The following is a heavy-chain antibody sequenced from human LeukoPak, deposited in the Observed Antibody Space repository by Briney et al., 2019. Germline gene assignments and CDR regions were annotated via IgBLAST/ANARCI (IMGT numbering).Heavy chain of an antibody. CDR1: GFTFSSYW. V-gene: IGHV3-7*01. J-gene: IGHJ4*02. D-gene: IGHD5-12*01. CDR3: AKGSGYHCDY. Sequence: PGGSLRLSCAASGFTFSSYWMNWVRQAPGKGLEWVANIKQDGSEKNYVDSVKGRFTISRDNAKNSLYLQMNSLRAEDTAVYYCAKGSGYHCDYWGQGTLVTVSS. CDR2: IKQDGSEK.